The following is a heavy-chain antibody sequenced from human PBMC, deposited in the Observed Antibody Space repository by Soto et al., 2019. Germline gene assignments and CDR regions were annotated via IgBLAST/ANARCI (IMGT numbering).Heavy chain of an antibody. V-gene: IGHV3-33*01. CDR2: IWHDGGNK. CDR1: GFTFSSYG. J-gene: IGHJ4*02. D-gene: IGHD3-16*01. CDR3: ARDGDVNTGFGKDY. Sequence: GGSLRPSCAASGFTFSSYGMHWVRQAPGKGLEWVAFIWHDGGNKFYAESVEGRFTISRDNSKNTLYLQMTSLSAEDTAMYYCARDGDVNTGFGKDYWGQGTLVTVSS.